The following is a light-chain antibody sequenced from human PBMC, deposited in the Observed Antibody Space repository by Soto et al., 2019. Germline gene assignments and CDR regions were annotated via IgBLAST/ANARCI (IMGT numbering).Light chain of an antibody. CDR2: GAS. V-gene: IGKV3-20*01. J-gene: IGKJ4*01. Sequence: EIVLTQSPGTLSLSPGERATLSCRASQSVSSSHLAWYQQKPGQAPRLLIYGASSRATGIPDRFSGSGSGTDFTLTISRLEPEDFVVYYCQQYGSSPRLTFGGGTKVEIK. CDR1: QSVSSSH. CDR3: QQYGSSPRLT.